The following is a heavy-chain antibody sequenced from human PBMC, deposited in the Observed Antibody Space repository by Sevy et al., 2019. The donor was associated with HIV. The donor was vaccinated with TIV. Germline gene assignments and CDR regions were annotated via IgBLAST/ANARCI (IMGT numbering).Heavy chain of an antibody. Sequence: ASVKVSCKASGYTFTSYDLNWVRQATGQGLEWMGWMSPNSGNTGHAQKFQGRVTMTRNTSISTAYMELSSLRSEDTAVYYCVRFGGDGYNCGQGTLVTVSS. CDR2: MSPNSGNT. D-gene: IGHD3-16*01. V-gene: IGHV1-8*01. CDR1: GYTFTSYD. J-gene: IGHJ4*02. CDR3: VRFGGDGYN.